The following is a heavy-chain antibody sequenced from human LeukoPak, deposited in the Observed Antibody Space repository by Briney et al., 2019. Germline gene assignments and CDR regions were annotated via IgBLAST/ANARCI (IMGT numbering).Heavy chain of an antibody. CDR2: IYSGGST. J-gene: IGHJ6*03. D-gene: IGHD3-10*01. Sequence: GGSLRLSCAASGFTVSTNYMNWVRQAPGKGLDWVSVIYSGGSTYYADSVKGRFTISRDNSKNTLYLQMNSLRAEDTAVYYCVRWGGGSGSYIGYYYMDVWGKGTTVTVSS. V-gene: IGHV3-53*01. CDR3: VRWGGGSGSYIGYYYMDV. CDR1: GFTVSTNY.